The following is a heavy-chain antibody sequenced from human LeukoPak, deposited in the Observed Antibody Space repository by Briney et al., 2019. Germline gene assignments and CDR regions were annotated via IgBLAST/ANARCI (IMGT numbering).Heavy chain of an antibody. Sequence: GGSLRLSWPAFRFLFSSYSINWVRPAARNVLEWVSSITSRSNYIYYADSVKGRFTISRDNAKNSLYLQMNSLRAEDTAVYYCAELGITMIGGVWGKGTTVTISS. D-gene: IGHD3-10*02. CDR3: AELGITMIGGV. CDR1: RFLFSSYS. CDR2: ITSRSNYI. J-gene: IGHJ6*04. V-gene: IGHV3-21*01.